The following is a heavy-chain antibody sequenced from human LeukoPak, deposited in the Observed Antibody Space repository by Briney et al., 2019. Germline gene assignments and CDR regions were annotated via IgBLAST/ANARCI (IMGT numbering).Heavy chain of an antibody. CDR3: ARDRQWLAFVL. D-gene: IGHD6-19*01. CDR2: IYTSGST. V-gene: IGHV4-4*07. Sequence: SETLSLNCTVSGGSISSYYWSWIRQPAGKGLEWIGRIYTSGSTNYNPSLKSRVTMSVDTSKNQFSLKLSPVTAADTAVYYCARDRQWLAFVLWGQGTLVTVSS. J-gene: IGHJ5*02. CDR1: GGSISSYY.